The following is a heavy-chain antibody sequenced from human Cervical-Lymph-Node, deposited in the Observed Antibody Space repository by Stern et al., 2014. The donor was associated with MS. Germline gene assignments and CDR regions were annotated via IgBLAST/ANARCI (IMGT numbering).Heavy chain of an antibody. J-gene: IGHJ4*02. D-gene: IGHD2-15*01. Sequence: QVQLVQSGGEVKKPGASVKVSCKASGYTFTRYDLHWVRQATGQGLEWMGWGNPNNGNRDSAQKFQGRLTMPPNTSISTAYMELTSLTSDDTAVYYCARVRTVHGRRVDFWGQGTLVTVSS. CDR2: GNPNNGNR. CDR3: ARVRTVHGRRVDF. CDR1: GYTFTRYD. V-gene: IGHV1-8*01.